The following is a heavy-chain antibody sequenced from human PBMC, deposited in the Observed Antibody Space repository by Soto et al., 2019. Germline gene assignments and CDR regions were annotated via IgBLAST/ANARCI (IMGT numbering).Heavy chain of an antibody. CDR3: ARDLSNYSSYYYYGMDV. Sequence: GSLRLSCAASGFTFSSYWMHGVRQAPGKGLVWVSRINSDGSSTSYADSVKGRFTISRDNAKNTLYLQMNSLRAEDTAVYYCARDLSNYSSYYYYGMDVWGQGTTVTVSS. CDR2: INSDGSST. CDR1: GFTFSSYW. V-gene: IGHV3-74*01. J-gene: IGHJ6*02. D-gene: IGHD1-7*01.